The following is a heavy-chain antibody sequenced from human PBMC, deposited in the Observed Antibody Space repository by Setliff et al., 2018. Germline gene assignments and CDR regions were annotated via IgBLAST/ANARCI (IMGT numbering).Heavy chain of an antibody. CDR1: GASISSYF. Sequence: PSETLSLTCSVSGASISSYFWTWIRQPPGKGLEWIGSIYHSGSTYYNPSLKSRVTISVDTSKNQFSLKLSSVTAADTAVYFCARSLGSGSYYNSRPFYSDYWGQGTLVTVSS. V-gene: IGHV4-39*01. D-gene: IGHD3-10*01. CDR2: IYHSGST. J-gene: IGHJ4*02. CDR3: ARSLGSGSYYNSRPFYSDY.